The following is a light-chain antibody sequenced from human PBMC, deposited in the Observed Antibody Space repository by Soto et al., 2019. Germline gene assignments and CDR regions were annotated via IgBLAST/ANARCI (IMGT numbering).Light chain of an antibody. CDR3: QQYVNLPLT. V-gene: IGKV1-33*01. CDR1: QDISNY. Sequence: DIQMTQSPSSLSASVGDRVTITCQASQDISNYLNWYQQKPGKAPKLLIYDASNLETGVPSRFSGSGSGTDFTFTISSLQAEDIATYYCQQYVNLPLTFGGGTKVEIK. J-gene: IGKJ4*01. CDR2: DAS.